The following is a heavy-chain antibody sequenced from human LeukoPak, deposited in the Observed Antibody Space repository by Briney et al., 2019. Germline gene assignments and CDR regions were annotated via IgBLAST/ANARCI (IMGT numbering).Heavy chain of an antibody. D-gene: IGHD5-12*01. V-gene: IGHV4-59*08. Sequence: SETLSLTCTVSGASIRGYYWSWIRQPPGKGLEWIGYIYYSGSTNYNPSLKSRVTISVDTSKNQFSLKLSSVTAADTAVYYCARRGYDRVNWFDPWGQGTLVTVSS. CDR1: GASIRGYY. CDR2: IYYSGST. J-gene: IGHJ5*02. CDR3: ARRGYDRVNWFDP.